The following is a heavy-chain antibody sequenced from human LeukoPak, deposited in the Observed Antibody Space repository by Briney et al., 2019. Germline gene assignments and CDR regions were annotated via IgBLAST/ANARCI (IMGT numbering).Heavy chain of an antibody. CDR2: IYTSGST. D-gene: IGHD3-10*01. CDR1: GGSISSYY. Sequence: SETLSLTCTVSGGSISSYYWSWIRQPAGKGLGWIGRIYTSGSTNYNPSLKSRVTMSVDTSKNQFSLKLSSVTAADTAVYYCARGLCGSGGCNYNYYGMDVWGQGTTVTVSS. J-gene: IGHJ6*02. V-gene: IGHV4-4*07. CDR3: ARGLCGSGGCNYNYYGMDV.